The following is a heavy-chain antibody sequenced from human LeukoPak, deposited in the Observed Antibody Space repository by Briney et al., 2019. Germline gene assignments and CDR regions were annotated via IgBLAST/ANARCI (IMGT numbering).Heavy chain of an antibody. CDR2: IYYSGST. Sequence: SETLSLTCTVSGGSISSYYWSWIRQPPGKGLEWIGYIYYSGSTNYNPSLKSRVTVSVDTSKNQFSLKLSSVTAADTAVYYCATARGMDGYNNRPYYFHYWGQGTLVTVSS. V-gene: IGHV4-59*08. CDR3: ATARGMDGYNNRPYYFHY. D-gene: IGHD5-24*01. CDR1: GGSISSYY. J-gene: IGHJ4*02.